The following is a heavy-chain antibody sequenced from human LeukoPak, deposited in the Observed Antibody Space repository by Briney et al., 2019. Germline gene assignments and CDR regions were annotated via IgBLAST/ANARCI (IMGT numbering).Heavy chain of an antibody. CDR3: APAGDYYFDY. CDR2: IRNDGSNE. J-gene: IGHJ4*02. CDR1: GFTFSSYG. V-gene: IGHV3-30*02. D-gene: IGHD3-10*01. Sequence: GGSLRLSCAASGFTFSSYGMHWVRQAPGKGLEWVAYIRNDGSNEYYADSVKGRFTISRDNSKHTLYLQMNSLRAEDTAVYYCAPAGDYYFDYWGQGTLVTVSS.